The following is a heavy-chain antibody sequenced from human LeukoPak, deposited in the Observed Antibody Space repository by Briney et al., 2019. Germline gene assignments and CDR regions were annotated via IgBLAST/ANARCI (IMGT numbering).Heavy chain of an antibody. V-gene: IGHV3-33*01. J-gene: IGHJ4*02. CDR1: GFTFSSYG. D-gene: IGHD6-19*01. CDR3: ARDPYSSGWYGEY. CDR2: IWYDGSNK. Sequence: GGSLRLSCAASGFTFSSYGMHWVRQAPGKGLEWVAVIWYDGSNKYYADSVKGRFTISRDNSKNTLYLQMNSLRAEDTAVYYCARDPYSSGWYGEYWGQGTLVTVSS.